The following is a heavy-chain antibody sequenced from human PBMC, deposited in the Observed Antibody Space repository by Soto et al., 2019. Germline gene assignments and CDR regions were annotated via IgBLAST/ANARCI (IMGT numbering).Heavy chain of an antibody. CDR3: ACRRNPCGGYDY. CDR2: IYSGGST. V-gene: IGHV3-66*01. J-gene: IGHJ4*02. Sequence: EVPLVVSGGGLVQPGGSLRLSCAASGFTVSSNFMSWVRQAPEKGLEWVSIIYSGGSTYYADSVKGRFTISRDNSRNTLSLKMNSMRAGDAAVYYCACRRNPCGGYDYWGQGTLVTVSS. D-gene: IGHD5-12*01. CDR1: GFTVSSNF.